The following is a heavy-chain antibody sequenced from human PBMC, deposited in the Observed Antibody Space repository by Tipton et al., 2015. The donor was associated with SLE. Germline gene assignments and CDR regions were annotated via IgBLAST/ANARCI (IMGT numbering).Heavy chain of an antibody. CDR3: AKSTLRNDYFDH. J-gene: IGHJ4*02. CDR2: IRFDGSNK. Sequence: SLRLSCVVSGFSFSSNGMHWVRQAPGKGLEWVAFIRFDGSNKYYADSVKGRFTSSRDNAKNTLYLQMNSLRPEDTAVYYCAKSTLRNDYFDHWGQGTLVTVSS. D-gene: IGHD5-12*01. CDR1: GFSFSSNG. V-gene: IGHV3-30*02.